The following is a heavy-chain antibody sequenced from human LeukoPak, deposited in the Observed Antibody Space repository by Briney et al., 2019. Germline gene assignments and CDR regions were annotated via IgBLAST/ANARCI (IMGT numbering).Heavy chain of an antibody. CDR1: GYTFTSYG. Sequence: ASVKVSCKASGYTFTSYGISWVRQAPGHGLEWMGWISAYNGNTNYAQKLQGRVTMTTDTSTSTAYMELRSLRSDDTAVYYCARAVEYSSSKGLYWFDPWGQGTLVTVSS. CDR2: ISAYNGNT. CDR3: ARAVEYSSSKGLYWFDP. D-gene: IGHD6-6*01. J-gene: IGHJ5*02. V-gene: IGHV1-18*01.